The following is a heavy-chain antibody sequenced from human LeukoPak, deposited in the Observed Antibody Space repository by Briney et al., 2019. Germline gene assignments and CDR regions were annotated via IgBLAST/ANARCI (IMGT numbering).Heavy chain of an antibody. J-gene: IGHJ4*02. V-gene: IGHV1-69*04. D-gene: IGHD2-21*02. CDR1: GGTFSSYA. Sequence: ASVKVSCKASGGTFSSYAISWVRQAPGQGLEWMGRSIPILGMANYAQKFQGRVTITADKSTSTASMELSSLRSEDTAVYYCARGMTSSADWGQGSLVTVSS. CDR3: ARGMTSSAD. CDR2: SIPILGMA.